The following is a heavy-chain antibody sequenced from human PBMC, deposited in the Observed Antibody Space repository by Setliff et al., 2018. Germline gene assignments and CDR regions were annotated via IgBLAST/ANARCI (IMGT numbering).Heavy chain of an antibody. J-gene: IGHJ4*02. Sequence: SETLSLTCTVSGGSIRSSSYYWGWIRQPPEPPGKGLEWIGSIYYSGSTFYNPTLKSRVTISVDTSKNQFSLKLTSVTAADTAVYYCARSLGWQLHPSDYWGQGTPVTVSS. CDR2: IYYSGST. V-gene: IGHV4-39*07. CDR3: ARSLGWQLHPSDY. CDR1: GGSIRSSSYY. D-gene: IGHD2-15*01.